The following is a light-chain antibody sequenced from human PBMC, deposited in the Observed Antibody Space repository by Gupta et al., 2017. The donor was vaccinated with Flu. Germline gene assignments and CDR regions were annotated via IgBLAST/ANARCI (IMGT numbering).Light chain of an antibody. CDR2: KVS. J-gene: IGLJ1*01. Sequence: SITLSCTGTRHDIGTHILVSWYQQRPGKAPKLVISKVSERPSGVSDRFSGSKSGNTASLTISGLQDEDEADYYCCSYVGSSSFVFGTGTKVTVL. CDR1: RHDIGTHIL. V-gene: IGLV2-23*02. CDR3: CSYVGSSSFV.